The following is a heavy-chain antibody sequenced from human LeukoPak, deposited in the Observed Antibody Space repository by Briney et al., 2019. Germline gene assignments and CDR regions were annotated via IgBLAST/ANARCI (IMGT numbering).Heavy chain of an antibody. D-gene: IGHD1-26*01. CDR2: ISGSGGST. CDR1: GFTFSSYA. CDR3: ANPLGYSGSYSFEYYFDY. J-gene: IGHJ4*02. V-gene: IGHV3-23*01. Sequence: GGSLRLSCAASGFTFSSYAMSWVRQAPGKGLEWVSAISGSGGSTYYADSVKGRFTISRDNSKNTLYLQMNSLRAEDTAVYYYANPLGYSGSYSFEYYFDYWGQGTLVTASS.